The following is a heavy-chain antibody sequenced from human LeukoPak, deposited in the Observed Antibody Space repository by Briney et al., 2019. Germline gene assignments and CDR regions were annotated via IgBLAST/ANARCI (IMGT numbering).Heavy chain of an antibody. Sequence: GGSLRLSCAASGFTFSSYAMSWVRQAPGKGLEWVSAISGSGGSTYYADSVKGRFTISSDNAKNSLYLQMNSLRAEDTALYYCAKATGYSYGPRSKDYYYGMDVWGQGTTVTVSS. CDR3: AKATGYSYGPRSKDYYYGMDV. D-gene: IGHD5-18*01. J-gene: IGHJ6*02. CDR1: GFTFSSYA. CDR2: ISGSGGST. V-gene: IGHV3-23*01.